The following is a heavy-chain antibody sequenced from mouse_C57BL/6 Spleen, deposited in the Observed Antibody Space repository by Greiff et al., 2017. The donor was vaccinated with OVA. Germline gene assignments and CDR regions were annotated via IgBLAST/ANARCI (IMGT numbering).Heavy chain of an antibody. V-gene: IGHV1-69*01. CDR3: ARGIYDGYYYFDY. D-gene: IGHD2-3*01. CDR2: IDPSDSYT. CDR1: GYTFTSYW. Sequence: QVQLQQSGAELVMPGASVKLSCKASGYTFTSYWMHWVKQRPGQGLEWIGEIDPSDSYTNYNQKFKGKSTLTVDKSSSTAYMQLSSLTSEDSAVYYCARGIYDGYYYFDYWGQGTTLTVSS. J-gene: IGHJ2*01.